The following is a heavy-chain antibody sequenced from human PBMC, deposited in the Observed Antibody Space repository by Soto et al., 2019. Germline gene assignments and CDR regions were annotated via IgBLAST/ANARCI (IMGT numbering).Heavy chain of an antibody. Sequence: GGSLRLSCAASGFIFAGYAVAWVRQAPGKGLEWVSTVSGGGGSTYYADSVKGRFTISRDNSGNTVYLQMNSLNAGDTALYYCAKTESFNGYYNAFDSWGQGTRVTVSS. CDR3: AKTESFNGYYNAFDS. V-gene: IGHV3-23*01. D-gene: IGHD3-9*01. CDR2: VSGGGGST. CDR1: GFIFAGYA. J-gene: IGHJ4*02.